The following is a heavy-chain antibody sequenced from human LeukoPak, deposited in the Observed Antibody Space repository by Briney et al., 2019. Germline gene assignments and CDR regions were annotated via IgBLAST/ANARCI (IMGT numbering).Heavy chain of an antibody. CDR3: ARRCDTSSYYTYYFDY. Sequence: SVQVSCKASGYTFTAYYIHWVRQAPGQGLEWMGWINPNSGGTNYAQKFQGRVTMTRDTSISTAYMELSRLRSDDTAVYFCARRCDTSSYYTYYFDYWGQGTLVTVSS. J-gene: IGHJ4*02. D-gene: IGHD3-22*01. CDR1: GYTFTAYY. V-gene: IGHV1-2*02. CDR2: INPNSGGT.